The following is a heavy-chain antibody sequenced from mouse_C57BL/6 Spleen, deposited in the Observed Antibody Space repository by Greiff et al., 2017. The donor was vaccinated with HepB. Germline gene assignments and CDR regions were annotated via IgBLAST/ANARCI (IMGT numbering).Heavy chain of an antibody. CDR2: INYDGSST. CDR3: AGYYGSEGLAY. CDR1: GFTFSDYY. V-gene: IGHV5-16*01. J-gene: IGHJ3*01. Sequence: EVKVVESEGGLVQPGSSMKLSCTASGFTFSDYYMAWVRQVPEKGLEWVANINYDGSSTYYLDSLKSRFIISRDNAKNILYLQMSSLKSEDTATYYCAGYYGSEGLAYWGQGTLVTVSA. D-gene: IGHD1-1*01.